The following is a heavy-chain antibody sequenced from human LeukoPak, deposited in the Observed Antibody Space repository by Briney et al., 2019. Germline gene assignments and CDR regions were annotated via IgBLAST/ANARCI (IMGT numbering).Heavy chain of an antibody. V-gene: IGHV7-4-1*02. CDR3: ARAYQRLGELSLPDY. Sequence: ASVKVSCKASGYTFTNYAMNWVRQAPGQGLEWMGWIHPSTGNPTYGQGFTGRFVFSLDTSVSTTYLQISSLKAEDTAVYYCARAYQRLGELSLPDYWGQGTLVTVSS. CDR1: GYTFTNYA. D-gene: IGHD3-16*02. CDR2: IHPSTGNP. J-gene: IGHJ4*02.